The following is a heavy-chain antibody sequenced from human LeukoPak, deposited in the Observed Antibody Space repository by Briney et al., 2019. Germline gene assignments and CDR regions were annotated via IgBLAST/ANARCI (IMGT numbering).Heavy chain of an antibody. D-gene: IGHD3-22*01. V-gene: IGHV5-10-1*02. Sequence: GESLRISRKGSGYSFTSYWFSWVRQMPGKGVEWMGMIDPSDSYTNYSPSFQGHVTISPDKSITTAYLQWSSLKAADTAMCHCARQIYYDTGRGYGMDVWGEGPTDSVSS. CDR3: ARQIYYDTGRGYGMDV. CDR1: GYSFTSYW. J-gene: IGHJ6*01. CDR2: IDPSDSYT.